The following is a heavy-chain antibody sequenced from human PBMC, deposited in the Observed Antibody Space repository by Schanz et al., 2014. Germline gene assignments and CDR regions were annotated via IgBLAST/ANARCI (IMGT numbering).Heavy chain of an antibody. D-gene: IGHD1-1*01. CDR3: ARDLEGFDY. V-gene: IGHV4-4*07. J-gene: IGHJ4*02. Sequence: QVQLRESGPGLVKPSKTLSLTCTVSGGSISSYYWSWNRQPAGKGLEWIGRIFTSGSTDYNPSLKSRVTMSLEPSKNQFSLKLSSVPAADTAVYYCARDLEGFDYWGQGTLVTVSS. CDR2: IFTSGST. CDR1: GGSISSYY.